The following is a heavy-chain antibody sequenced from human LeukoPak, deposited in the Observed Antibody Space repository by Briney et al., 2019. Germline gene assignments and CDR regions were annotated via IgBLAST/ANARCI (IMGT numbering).Heavy chain of an antibody. V-gene: IGHV3-30*02. D-gene: IGHD3-10*01. CDR1: GFTFSSYG. Sequence: GGSLRLSCAASGFTFSSYGMHWVRQAPGKGLEWVAFIRYDGSNKYYADSVKGRFTISRDNSKNTLYLQMNSLRAEDTAVYYCAKDRGIKSSYFDYWGQGTLVTVSS. CDR2: IRYDGSNK. J-gene: IGHJ4*02. CDR3: AKDRGIKSSYFDY.